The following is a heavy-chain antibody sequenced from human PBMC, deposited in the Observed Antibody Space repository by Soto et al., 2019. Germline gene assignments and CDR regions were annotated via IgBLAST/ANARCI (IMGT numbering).Heavy chain of an antibody. V-gene: IGHV5-51*01. Sequence: GESLKIPCKGFGYSFTSLWIRWVRQMPGKGLEWMGIIYPGDSDTRYSPSFQGQVTISADKSISTAYLQWSSLKASDTAMYYCARAAAAGKYYYGVDVWGQGTTVTVSS. CDR3: ARAAAAGKYYYGVDV. CDR2: IYPGDSDT. D-gene: IGHD6-13*01. J-gene: IGHJ6*02. CDR1: GYSFTSLW.